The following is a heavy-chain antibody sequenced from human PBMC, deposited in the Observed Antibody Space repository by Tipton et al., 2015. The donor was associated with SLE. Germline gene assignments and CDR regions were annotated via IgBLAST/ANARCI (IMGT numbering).Heavy chain of an antibody. D-gene: IGHD2-8*01. CDR1: GGSISSNY. Sequence: TLSLTCSVSGGSISSNYWIWIRQPPGKGLEWIGYISDGGDTNYNPSLKSRVTISVDPAKNQFSPKLTSVTAADSALYYCARGMLTWRGAVLGVDVWGQGTTVNVSS. V-gene: IGHV4-59*08. CDR2: ISDGGDT. CDR3: ARGMLTWRGAVLGVDV. J-gene: IGHJ6*02.